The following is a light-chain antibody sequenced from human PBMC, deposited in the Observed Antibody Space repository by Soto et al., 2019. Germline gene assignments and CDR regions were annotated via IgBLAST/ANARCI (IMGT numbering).Light chain of an antibody. J-gene: IGKJ1*01. CDR3: QQYDGYSPQT. V-gene: IGKV1-9*01. CDR2: AAS. Sequence: DIQLTQSPSFLSASVGDRVTITCRASQDISNFLAWYQQKPGKAPKLLIYAASTLHSGVPARFSGSRSGTEFTLTINGLQPDDFATYYCQQYDGYSPQTFGRGTKVDIK. CDR1: QDISNF.